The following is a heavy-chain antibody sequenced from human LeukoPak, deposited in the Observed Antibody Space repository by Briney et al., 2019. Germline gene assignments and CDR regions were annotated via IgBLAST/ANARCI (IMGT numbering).Heavy chain of an antibody. CDR3: ARGTTVTSTYDPYFDC. D-gene: IGHD4-17*01. Sequence: SETLSLTCAVSGGSISSSNWWSWVRQPPGKGLEWIGEIYHSGSTNYNPSLKSRVTISVDKSKNQFSLKLSSVTAADTAVYYCARGTTVTSTYDPYFDCWGQGTLVTVSS. CDR2: IYHSGST. J-gene: IGHJ4*02. V-gene: IGHV4-4*02. CDR1: GGSISSSNW.